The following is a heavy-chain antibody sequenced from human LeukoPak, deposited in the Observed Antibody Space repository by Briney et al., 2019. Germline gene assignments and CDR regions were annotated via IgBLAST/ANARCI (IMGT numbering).Heavy chain of an antibody. J-gene: IGHJ4*02. CDR2: ILSDGSKQ. CDR1: GFTFSSYG. V-gene: IGHV3-33*01. CDR3: VRDDERPDNGLDY. Sequence: TGGSLRLSCAASGFTFSSYGMHWVRQAPGKGLEWVAVILSDGSKQFHTDSVKGRFTISRDNSKNTLYLQMNSLRAEDTAVYYCVRDDERPDNGLDYWGQGTLVTVSS. D-gene: IGHD1-14*01.